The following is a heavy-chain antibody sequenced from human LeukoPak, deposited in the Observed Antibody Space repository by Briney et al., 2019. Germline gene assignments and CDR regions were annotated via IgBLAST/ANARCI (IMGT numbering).Heavy chain of an antibody. CDR3: ARAPPKYYYGSGSSPYYYMDV. D-gene: IGHD3-10*01. CDR2: INHSGST. J-gene: IGHJ6*03. Sequence: PSETLSLTCAVYGGSFSGYYWSWIRQPPGKGLEWIGEINHSGSTNYNPSLKSRVTISVDTSKKQFSLKLSSVTAADTAVYYCARAPPKYYYGSGSSPYYYMDVWGKGTTVTVSS. V-gene: IGHV4-34*01. CDR1: GGSFSGYY.